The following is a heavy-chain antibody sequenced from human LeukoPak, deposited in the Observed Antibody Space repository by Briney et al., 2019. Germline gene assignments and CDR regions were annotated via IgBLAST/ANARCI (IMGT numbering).Heavy chain of an antibody. CDR3: ARGLVAAAGYYYYYMDV. CDR1: GFTVSSNY. J-gene: IGHJ6*03. Sequence: GGSLRLSCAASGFTVSSNYMSWVRQAPGKGLEWVSVIYSGGSTYYADSVKGRFTISRDNAKNTLYLQMNSLRAEDTAVYYCARGLVAAAGYYYYYMDVWGKGTTVTVSS. V-gene: IGHV3-66*01. CDR2: IYSGGST. D-gene: IGHD6-13*01.